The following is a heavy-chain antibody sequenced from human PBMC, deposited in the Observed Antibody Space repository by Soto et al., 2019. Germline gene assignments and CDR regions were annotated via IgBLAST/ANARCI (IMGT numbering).Heavy chain of an antibody. Sequence: GASVKVSCKASGYTFTSYYMHWVRQAPGQGLEWMGIINPSGGSTSYAQKFQGRVTMTRDTSTSTVYMELSSLRSEDTAVYYCVRQRFLEWFVPPFDPWGQGTLVTVSS. D-gene: IGHD3-3*01. V-gene: IGHV1-46*01. CDR3: VRQRFLEWFVPPFDP. J-gene: IGHJ5*02. CDR2: INPSGGST. CDR1: GYTFTSYY.